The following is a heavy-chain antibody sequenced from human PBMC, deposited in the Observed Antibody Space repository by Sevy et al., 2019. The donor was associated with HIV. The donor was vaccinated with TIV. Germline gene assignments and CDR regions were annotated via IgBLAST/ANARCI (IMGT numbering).Heavy chain of an antibody. Sequence: GGSLRLSCATSGFSFSTYGMHWVRQAPGKGLEWVAGIWYDGSKKQYADSVKGRFTISRDNSKNRMYLQMNSLRVEDTALFDCAGERDENSSGWSVPFDNWGQGTLVTVSS. CDR2: IWYDGSKK. CDR3: AGERDENSSGWSVPFDN. J-gene: IGHJ4*02. V-gene: IGHV3-33*01. D-gene: IGHD6-19*01. CDR1: GFSFSTYG.